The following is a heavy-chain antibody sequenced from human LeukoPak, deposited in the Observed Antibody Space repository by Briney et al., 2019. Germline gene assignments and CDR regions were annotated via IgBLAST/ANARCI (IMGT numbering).Heavy chain of an antibody. J-gene: IGHJ5*02. Sequence: SQTLSLTCTVSGGSISSGSYYWGWIRQPPGKGLEWIGSIYYSGSTYYNRSLKSRVTISVDTSKNQFSLKLSSVTAADTAVYYCARQLLWFGELTVSWGQGTLVTVSS. CDR2: IYYSGST. V-gene: IGHV4-39*07. CDR1: GGSISSGSYY. D-gene: IGHD3-10*01. CDR3: ARQLLWFGELTVS.